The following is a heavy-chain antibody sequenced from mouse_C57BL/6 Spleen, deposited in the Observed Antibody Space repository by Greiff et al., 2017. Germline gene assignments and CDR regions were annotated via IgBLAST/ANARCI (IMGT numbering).Heavy chain of an antibody. J-gene: IGHJ3*01. CDR3: ASYYDSFAY. Sequence: EVQLVESGPELVKPGASVKISCKASGYSFTGYYMNWVKQSPEKSLEWIGEINPSTGGTTYNQKFKAKATLTVDKSSSTAYMQLKSLTSEDSAVYYCASYYDSFAYWGQGTLVTVSA. CDR2: INPSTGGT. D-gene: IGHD2-4*01. CDR1: GYSFTGYY. V-gene: IGHV1-42*01.